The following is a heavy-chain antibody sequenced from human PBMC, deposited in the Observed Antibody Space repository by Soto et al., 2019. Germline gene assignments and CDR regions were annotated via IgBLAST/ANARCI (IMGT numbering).Heavy chain of an antibody. CDR2: ISYDGSNK. CDR1: GFTFSSYG. V-gene: IGHV3-30*18. Sequence: GGSLRLSCAASGFTFSSYGMHWVRQAPGKGLEWVAVISYDGSNKYYADSVKGRFTISRDNSKNTLYLQMNSLRAEDTAVYYCAKVASWNYGAFSYYYMDVWGKGTTVTVSS. CDR3: AKVASWNYGAFSYYYMDV. D-gene: IGHD1-7*01. J-gene: IGHJ6*03.